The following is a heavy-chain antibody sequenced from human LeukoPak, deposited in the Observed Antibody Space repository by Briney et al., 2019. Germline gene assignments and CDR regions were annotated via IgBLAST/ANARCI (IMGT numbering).Heavy chain of an antibody. CDR1: GFIFSNYA. D-gene: IGHD3-10*01. J-gene: IGHJ4*02. V-gene: IGHV3-23*01. CDR3: AKDRSTYAAGSQGEDS. CDR2: ISGSGDTT. Sequence: GGSLRLSCAATGFIFSNYAMTWVRQAPGKGLEWVSAISGSGDTTHYADSVKGRFTISRDNSKNTLYLQMNSLRAEDTAVYYCAKDRSTYAAGSQGEDSWGQGTLVTVSS.